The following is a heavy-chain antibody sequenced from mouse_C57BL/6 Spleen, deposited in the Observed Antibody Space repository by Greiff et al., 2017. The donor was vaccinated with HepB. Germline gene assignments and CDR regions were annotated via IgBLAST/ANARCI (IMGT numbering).Heavy chain of an antibody. CDR3: ARAGNYVLDY. D-gene: IGHD2-1*01. V-gene: IGHV1-69*01. Sequence: QVQLQQPGAELVMPGASVKLSCKASGYTFTSYWMHWVKQRPGQGLEWIGEIDPSDSYTNYNQKFKGKSTLTVDKSSSTAYMQLSSLTSEDSAVYYCARAGNYVLDYWGQGTTLTVSS. CDR2: IDPSDSYT. CDR1: GYTFTSYW. J-gene: IGHJ2*01.